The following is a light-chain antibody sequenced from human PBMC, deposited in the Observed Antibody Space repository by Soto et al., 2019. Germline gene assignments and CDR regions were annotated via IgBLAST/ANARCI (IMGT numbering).Light chain of an antibody. CDR1: QSVSSN. Sequence: EIVMTQSPATLSVSPGERATLSCRASQSVSSNLAWYQQKPGQAPRLLIYGASTRATGIPARFSGSRSGTEFTLTISSLQSEDFAVYYCQQYSDWPLWTFGPGTKVDIK. CDR3: QQYSDWPLWT. J-gene: IGKJ1*01. CDR2: GAS. V-gene: IGKV3-15*01.